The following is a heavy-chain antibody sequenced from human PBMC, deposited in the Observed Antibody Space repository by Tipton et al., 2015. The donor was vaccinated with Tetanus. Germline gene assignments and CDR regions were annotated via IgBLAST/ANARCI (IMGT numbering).Heavy chain of an antibody. D-gene: IGHD3-10*01. J-gene: IGHJ4*02. CDR2: VHYTGKD. CDR3: ARHVLALARVDPPDS. Sequence: GLVKPSETLSLTCNVSGGSITSYYWSWIRQRPGRGLEWVGYVHYTGKDNYSPPLRSRVTLSVDTSKNQFSLQMKSVTAADTAVYYCARHVLALARVDPPDSWGQGTLVTVSS. CDR1: GGSITSYY. V-gene: IGHV4-59*13.